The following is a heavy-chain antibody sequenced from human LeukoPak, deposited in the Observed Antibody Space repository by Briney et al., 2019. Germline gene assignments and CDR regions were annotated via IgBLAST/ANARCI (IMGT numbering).Heavy chain of an antibody. CDR2: VYYSGST. V-gene: IGHV4-39*01. CDR1: DGSIGMTNCY. CDR3: VRQLEMATIGSHDY. D-gene: IGHD5-24*01. J-gene: IGHJ4*02. Sequence: SETLSLTCAVSDGSIGMTNCYWGWIRQPPGEGLEWIGSVYYSGSTWYNPSLKSRVTISVDTSKSQFSLKLTSVTAADTAVYYCVRQLEMATIGSHDYWGQGTLVTVSS.